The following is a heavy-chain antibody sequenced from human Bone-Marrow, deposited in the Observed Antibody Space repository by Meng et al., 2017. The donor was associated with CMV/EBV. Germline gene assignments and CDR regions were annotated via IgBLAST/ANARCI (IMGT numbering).Heavy chain of an antibody. CDR3: AGGYYPYYGMDV. J-gene: IGHJ6*02. V-gene: IGHV4-61*01. D-gene: IGHD3-22*01. CDR1: GGSVSSGSYY. CDR2: IYYSGST. Sequence: SETLSLTCTVSGGSVSSGSYYWSWIRQPPGKGLEWIGYIYYSGSTNYNPSLKSRVTISVDTSKNQFSLKLSSVTAADTAVYYCAGGYYPYYGMDVWGQGTTVTFSS.